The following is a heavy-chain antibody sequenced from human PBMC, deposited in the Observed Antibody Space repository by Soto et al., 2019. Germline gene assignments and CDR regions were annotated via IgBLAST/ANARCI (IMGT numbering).Heavy chain of an antibody. Sequence: SETLSLICAVSGGSISSNNWWSWVRQSPGKGLEWIGEIYHGGNTNFNPSLKSRVTMSVDKSKNQFSLKLNFVTAADTAVYYCASSHFSNGMAVWGQGTTVTVSS. J-gene: IGHJ6*02. CDR3: ASSHFSNGMAV. CDR1: GGSISSNNW. D-gene: IGHD6-6*01. V-gene: IGHV4-4*02. CDR2: IYHGGNT.